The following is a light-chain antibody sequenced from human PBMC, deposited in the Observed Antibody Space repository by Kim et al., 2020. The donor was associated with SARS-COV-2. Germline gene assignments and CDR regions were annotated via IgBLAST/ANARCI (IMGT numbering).Light chain of an antibody. CDR1: TSNIGAGYD. J-gene: IGLJ2*01. Sequence: ATISCTGSTSNIGAGYDVHWYQQLPGTAPKLLIYGNSNRPSGVPDRFSGSKSGTSASLAITGLQAEDEADYYCQSYDSSLSGSGVFGGGTQLTVL. CDR3: QSYDSSLSGSGV. V-gene: IGLV1-40*01. CDR2: GNS.